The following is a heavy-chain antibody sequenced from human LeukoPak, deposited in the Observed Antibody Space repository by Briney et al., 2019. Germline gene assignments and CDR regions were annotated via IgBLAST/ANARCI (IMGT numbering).Heavy chain of an antibody. CDR3: ARGWQQLVL. D-gene: IGHD6-13*01. CDR1: GFTFSNYD. J-gene: IGHJ4*02. Sequence: GGSLRLSWAASGFTFSNYDMIWVRQAPGKGLEWVSSISTSSSSYIYYADSVKGRFTISRDNAKNSLYLQVNSLRAEDTAAYYCARGWQQLVLWGQGTLVTVSS. CDR2: ISTSSSSYI. V-gene: IGHV3-21*01.